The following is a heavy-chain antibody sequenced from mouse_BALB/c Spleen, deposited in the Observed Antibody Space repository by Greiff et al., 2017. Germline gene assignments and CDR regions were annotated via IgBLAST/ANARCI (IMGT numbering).Heavy chain of an antibody. Sequence: QVQLQQSGAELVRPGTSVKVSCKASGYAFTNYLIEWVKQRPGQGLEWIGVINPGSGGTNYNEKFKGKATLTADKSSSTAYMQLSSLTSDDSAVYFCACLTTGVATDYWGQGTTLTVSS. V-gene: IGHV1-54*01. CDR2: INPGSGGT. CDR3: ACLTTGVATDY. J-gene: IGHJ2*01. D-gene: IGHD1-1*01. CDR1: GYAFTNYL.